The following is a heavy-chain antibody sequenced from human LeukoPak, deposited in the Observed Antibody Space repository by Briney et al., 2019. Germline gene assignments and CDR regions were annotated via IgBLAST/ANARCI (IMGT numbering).Heavy chain of an antibody. CDR1: GFTFSSYG. CDR2: IRPDGSDK. V-gene: IGHV3-30*02. J-gene: IGHJ4*02. Sequence: GGSLRLSCAASGFTFSSYGMHWVRQAPGKGLEWVAFIRPDGSDKQYGDSVKGRFTISRDNSKNTLFLQMNSLRAEDTAAYYCAKTYSNSWYFDYWGQGTLVTVSS. CDR3: AKTYSNSWYFDY. D-gene: IGHD6-13*01.